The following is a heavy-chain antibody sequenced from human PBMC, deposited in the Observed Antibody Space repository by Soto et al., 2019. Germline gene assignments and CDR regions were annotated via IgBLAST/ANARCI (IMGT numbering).Heavy chain of an antibody. V-gene: IGHV1-8*01. J-gene: IGHJ4*02. D-gene: IGHD1-26*01. CDR3: AGEKVGSTGIDF. Sequence: QAPLGQSGAEVKKLGASGKVSFKASGYTFTGYDINWVRQATGQGLEWMGWMNPNSGNTGYAQNFQGRVTMTRDNSITTAYMELTSLRDDESAVYYCAGEKVGSTGIDFWGQGTLVTVSS. CDR2: MNPNSGNT. CDR1: GYTFTGYD.